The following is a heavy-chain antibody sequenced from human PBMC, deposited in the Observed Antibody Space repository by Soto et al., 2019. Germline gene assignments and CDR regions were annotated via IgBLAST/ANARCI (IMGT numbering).Heavy chain of an antibody. Sequence: QVQLVQSGAEVKKAGASVKVSCKASGYTFASYGISWVRQAPGQGLEWMGWISGYNGDTNYAEKLQDRVTMTTDTSTSTVNMELRSLRSADTAVYYCARGGRGVTLYFDYWGQGTLVTVSS. D-gene: IGHD3-10*01. CDR1: GYTFASYG. V-gene: IGHV1-18*01. J-gene: IGHJ4*02. CDR3: ARGGRGVTLYFDY. CDR2: ISGYNGDT.